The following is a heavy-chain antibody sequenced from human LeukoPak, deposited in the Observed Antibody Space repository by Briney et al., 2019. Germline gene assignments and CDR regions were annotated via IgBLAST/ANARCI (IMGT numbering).Heavy chain of an antibody. J-gene: IGHJ6*03. V-gene: IGHV3-64*01. CDR1: GFTFSSYA. D-gene: IGHD1-26*01. Sequence: GGSLRLSCAASGFTFSSYAMHWVRQAPGKGLEYVSAISSNGGSTYYANSVKGRFIISRDDSRNTLYLQMGSLRTEDMAVYYCARGNSLGSCYYYYMDVWGKGTTVTVSS. CDR3: ARGNSLGSCYYYYMDV. CDR2: ISSNGGST.